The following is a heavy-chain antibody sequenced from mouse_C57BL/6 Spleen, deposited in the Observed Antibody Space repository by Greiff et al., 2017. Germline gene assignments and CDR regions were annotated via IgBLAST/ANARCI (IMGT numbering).Heavy chain of an antibody. CDR3: EREGVAWFAY. V-gene: IGHV1-53*01. J-gene: IGHJ3*01. CDR2: IKPSNGGT. CDR1: GYTFTSYW. Sequence: QVQLQQPGTELVKPGASVKLSCKASGYTFTSYWMHWVKQRPGQGLEWIGNIKPSNGGTNYNEKFKSKATLTVDKSSSTAYMQLSSLKSEDAEVYYCEREGVAWFAYWGQGTLVTVSA.